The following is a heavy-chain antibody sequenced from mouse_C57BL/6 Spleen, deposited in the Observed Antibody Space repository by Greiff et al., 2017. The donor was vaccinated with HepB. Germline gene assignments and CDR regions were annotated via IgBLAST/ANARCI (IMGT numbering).Heavy chain of an antibody. CDR1: GFSLTSYG. Sequence: VQVVESGPGLVQPSQSLSITCTVSGFSLTSYGVHWVRQSPGKGLEWLGVIWSGGSTDYNAAFISRLSISKDNSKSQVFFKMNSLQADDTAIYYCARNWADRDWYFDVWGTGTTVTVSS. V-gene: IGHV2-2*01. CDR3: ARNWADRDWYFDV. J-gene: IGHJ1*03. CDR2: IWSGGST.